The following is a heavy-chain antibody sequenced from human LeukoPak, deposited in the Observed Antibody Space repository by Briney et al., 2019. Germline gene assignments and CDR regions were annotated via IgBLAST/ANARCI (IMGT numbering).Heavy chain of an antibody. J-gene: IGHJ4*02. Sequence: PSETLSLTCTVSGVSISSGGYYWSWIRQHPGKGLEWIGYIYYSGSTYYNPSLKSRVTISVDTSKNQFSLKLSSVTAADTAVYYCARDAARRSPYFDYWGQGTLVTVSS. D-gene: IGHD6-25*01. CDR1: GVSISSGGYY. CDR3: ARDAARRSPYFDY. CDR2: IYYSGST. V-gene: IGHV4-31*03.